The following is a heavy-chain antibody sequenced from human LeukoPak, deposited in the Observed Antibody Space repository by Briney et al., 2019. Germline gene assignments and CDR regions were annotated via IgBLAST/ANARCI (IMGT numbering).Heavy chain of an antibody. Sequence: GGSLRLSCAASGFTFSSYAMHWVRQAPGKGLEWVAVISYDGSNKYYADSVKGRFTISGDNSKNTLYLQMNSLRAEDTAVYYCARALRYFDWLLFPAQGYYYGMDVWGQGTTVTVSS. CDR3: ARALRYFDWLLFPAQGYYYGMDV. CDR1: GFTFSSYA. V-gene: IGHV3-30*04. J-gene: IGHJ6*02. CDR2: ISYDGSNK. D-gene: IGHD3-9*01.